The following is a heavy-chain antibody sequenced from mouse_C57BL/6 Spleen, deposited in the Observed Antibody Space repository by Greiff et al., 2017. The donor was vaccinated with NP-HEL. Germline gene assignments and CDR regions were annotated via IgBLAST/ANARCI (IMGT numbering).Heavy chain of an antibody. CDR3: ARYYDYDVAWFAY. V-gene: IGHV1-69*01. D-gene: IGHD2-4*01. CDR1: GYTFTSYW. CDR2: IDPSDSYT. J-gene: IGHJ3*01. Sequence: QVQLKQPGAELVMPGASVKLSCKASGYTFTSYWMHWVKQRPGQGLEWIGEIDPSDSYTNYNQKFKGKSTLTVDKSSSTAYMQLSSLTSEDSAVYYCARYYDYDVAWFAYWGQGTLVTVSA.